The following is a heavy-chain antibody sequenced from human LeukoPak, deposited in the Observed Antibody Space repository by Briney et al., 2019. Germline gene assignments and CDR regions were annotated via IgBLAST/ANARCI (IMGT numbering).Heavy chain of an antibody. Sequence: GGSLRLSCAVSGFTFSNYWMHWVRQAPGMGLVWVSRINIDGSSTSYADSVKGRFTISRDNAKNTLYLQMNSLRVEDTAFYYCAREGDDFWSGPDDYWGQGTLVTVSS. CDR1: GFTFSNYW. V-gene: IGHV3-74*01. CDR3: AREGDDFWSGPDDY. J-gene: IGHJ4*02. CDR2: INIDGSST. D-gene: IGHD3-3*01.